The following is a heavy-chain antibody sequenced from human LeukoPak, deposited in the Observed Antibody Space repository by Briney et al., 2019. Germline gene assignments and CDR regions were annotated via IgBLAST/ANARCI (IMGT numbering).Heavy chain of an antibody. J-gene: IGHJ4*02. CDR1: GFSVSSTY. D-gene: IGHD3-3*01. CDR3: ARVATI. CDR2: MYSGGSK. V-gene: IGHV3-66*01. Sequence: GGSLRLSCAASGFSVSSTYMSWFRQAPGKGLEWVSIMYSGGSKYYGNSVNGRFTISRDDSKNTVFLQLDSLRAEDAAVYYCARVATIRGQGTLVTVSS.